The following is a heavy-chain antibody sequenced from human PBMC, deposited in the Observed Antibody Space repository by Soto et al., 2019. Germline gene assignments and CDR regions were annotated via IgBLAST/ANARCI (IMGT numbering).Heavy chain of an antibody. CDR2: IYYSGIT. CDR3: ARNGSN. Sequence: SETLSLTCTVSGVSISNSSYYWGWIRRPPGKGLEWIGTIYYSGITYYNPSLKSRVTISVDTSKNQFSLKLTSVTAADTAVYYCARNGSNWGQGTLVTVSS. CDR1: GVSISNSSYY. J-gene: IGHJ4*02. V-gene: IGHV4-39*01.